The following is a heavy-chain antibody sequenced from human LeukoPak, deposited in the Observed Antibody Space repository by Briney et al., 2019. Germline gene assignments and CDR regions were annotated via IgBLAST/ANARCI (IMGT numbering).Heavy chain of an antibody. D-gene: IGHD6-13*01. CDR1: GCTFSIYA. CDR2: ISGSGGST. J-gene: IGHJ4*02. CDR3: AKDRGGYSSSWYVMFFDY. V-gene: IGHV3-23*01. Sequence: PGGTLTLPCAASGCTFSIYALSWVRHAPGKGLEWVSAISGSGGSTYYADSVKGRFTISRDNSKNTLYLQMNSLRAEDTAVYYCAKDRGGYSSSWYVMFFDYWGQGTLVTASS.